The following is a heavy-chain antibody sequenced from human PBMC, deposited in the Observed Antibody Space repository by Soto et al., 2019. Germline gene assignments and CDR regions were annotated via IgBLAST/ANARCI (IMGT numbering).Heavy chain of an antibody. Sequence: GGSLRLSCAASGFTFSSYWMSWVRQAPGKGLEWVANIKQDGSEKYYVDSVKGRFTISRDNAKNSLYLQMNSLRAEDTAVYYCARDPSMVRIAVAGFDYWGQGTLVTVSS. CDR1: GFTFSSYW. V-gene: IGHV3-7*03. CDR2: IKQDGSEK. D-gene: IGHD6-19*01. CDR3: ARDPSMVRIAVAGFDY. J-gene: IGHJ4*02.